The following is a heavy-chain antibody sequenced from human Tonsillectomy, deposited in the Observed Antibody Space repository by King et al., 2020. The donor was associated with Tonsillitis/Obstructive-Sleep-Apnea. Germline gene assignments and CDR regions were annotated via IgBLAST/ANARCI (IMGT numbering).Heavy chain of an antibody. CDR3: ARDGGDIVVVPAAVYYYMDV. CDR2: ISSSSSTI. J-gene: IGHJ6*03. V-gene: IGHV3-48*02. D-gene: IGHD2-2*01. Sequence: VQLVESGGGLVQPGGSLRLSCAASGFTFSSYSMNWVRQAPGKGLEWVSYISSSSSTIYYADSVKGRFTISRDNAKNSLYLQMNSLRDEDTAVYYCARDGGDIVVVPAAVYYYMDVWGKGTTVTVSS. CDR1: GFTFSSYS.